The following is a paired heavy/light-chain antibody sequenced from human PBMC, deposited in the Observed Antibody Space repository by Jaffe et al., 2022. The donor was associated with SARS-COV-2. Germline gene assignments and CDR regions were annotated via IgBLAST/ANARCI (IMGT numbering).Light chain of an antibody. Sequence: DIVMTQSPDSLAVSLGERATINCKSSQSVLSSSNNKNYLAWYQQKPGQPPKLLIYWASTRESGVPDRFSGSGSGTDFTLTISSLQAEDVAVYYCQQHYSSPLTFGGGTKVEIK. J-gene: IGKJ4*01. CDR3: QQHYSSPLT. V-gene: IGKV4-1*01. CDR1: QSVLSSSNNKNY. CDR2: WAS.
Heavy chain of an antibody. CDR1: GFTFSSYW. D-gene: IGHD2-8*02. V-gene: IGHV3-7*03. J-gene: IGHJ4*02. Sequence: EVQLVESGGGLVQPGGSLRLSCAASGFTFSSYWMSWVRQAPGKGLELVANIKQDGSETYSVDSVKGRFTISRDNAKNLLFLQMNSLRAEDTAVYYCARPAGYGWDYWGQGTLVTVSS. CDR3: ARPAGYGWDY. CDR2: IKQDGSET.